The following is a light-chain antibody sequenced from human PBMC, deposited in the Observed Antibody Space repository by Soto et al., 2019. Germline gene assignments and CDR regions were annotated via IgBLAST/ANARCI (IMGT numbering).Light chain of an antibody. V-gene: IGKV1-6*01. Sequence: AIQMTQSPSSLSASVGDRVTITCRASQGIKNDLGWYQQKPGKAPHLLIYAASTLQSGVPSRFSGSGSGTDFTLTISSLQPEDFATYYCLQDYDYPLTFGGGTKVDIK. CDR2: AAS. J-gene: IGKJ4*01. CDR1: QGIKND. CDR3: LQDYDYPLT.